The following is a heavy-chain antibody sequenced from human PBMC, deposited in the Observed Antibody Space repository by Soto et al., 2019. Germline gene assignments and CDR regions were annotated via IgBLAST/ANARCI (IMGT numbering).Heavy chain of an antibody. CDR3: ARGSSYGDFDY. V-gene: IGHV4-30-2*01. D-gene: IGHD5-18*01. CDR1: GGPLSSGGYS. J-gene: IGHJ4*02. CDR2: IYHSGST. Sequence: SDTLSLTCAVSGGPLSSGGYSWSWIRQPPGKGLEWIGYIYHSGSTYYNPSLKSRVTISVDRSKNQFSLKLSSVTAADTAEYYCARGSSYGDFDYWGQGTLVTVSS.